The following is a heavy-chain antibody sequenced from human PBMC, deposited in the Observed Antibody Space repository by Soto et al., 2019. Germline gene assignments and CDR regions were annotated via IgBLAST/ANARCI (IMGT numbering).Heavy chain of an antibody. V-gene: IGHV3-43*01. D-gene: IGHD2-8*02. CDR3: AKPLRYCSGGECYGWGGMDV. J-gene: IGHJ6*02. CDR2: ISWHGDST. CDR1: GFTFDDYT. Sequence: EVQLVESGGVAVQPGGSLRLSCAASGFTFDDYTMHWVRQAPGKGLEWVSLISWHGDSTYYADSVKGRFTISRDNSKNSLYLQMNSLRTEDTALYYCAKPLRYCSGGECYGWGGMDVWGQGTTVTVSS.